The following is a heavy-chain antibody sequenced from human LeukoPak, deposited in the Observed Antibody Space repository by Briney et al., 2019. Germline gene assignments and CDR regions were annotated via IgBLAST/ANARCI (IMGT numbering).Heavy chain of an antibody. CDR2: IYYSGST. CDR3: ANQWFGNLSPFPPDY. D-gene: IGHD3-10*01. V-gene: IGHV4-39*07. CDR1: GGSISSSSYY. Sequence: SETLSLTCTVSGGSISSSSYYWGWIRQPPGKGLEWIGSIYYSGSTYLNPSLKSRVTISIDTSKNQFSLKVNSVTAADTAVYYCANQWFGNLSPFPPDYWGQGTLVTVSS. J-gene: IGHJ4*02.